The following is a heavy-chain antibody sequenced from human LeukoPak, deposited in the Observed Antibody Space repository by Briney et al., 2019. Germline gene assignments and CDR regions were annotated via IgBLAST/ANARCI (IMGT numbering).Heavy chain of an antibody. CDR1: GYTFTSYG. CDR2: ISAYNGNT. V-gene: IGHV1-18*01. CDR3: ARSTIGYCRGGSCYSLDYFDY. D-gene: IGHD2-15*01. Sequence: ASVKVSCKASGYTFTSYGNSWVRQAPGQGLAWMGLISAYNGNTNYVQKLQGRVTMTTGTSTSTGYIELRSLRSDDTAVYYCARSTIGYCRGGSCYSLDYFDYWGQGTLVTVSS. J-gene: IGHJ4*02.